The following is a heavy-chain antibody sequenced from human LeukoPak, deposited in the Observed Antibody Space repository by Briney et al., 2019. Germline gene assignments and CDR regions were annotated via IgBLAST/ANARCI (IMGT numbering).Heavy chain of an antibody. J-gene: IGHJ4*02. CDR2: ISYDGSNK. CDR3: ARATESTVTHYRN. V-gene: IGHV3-30*04. Sequence: PGRSLRLSCAASGFTFSSYAMHWVRQAPGKGLEWVAVISYDGSNKYNADSVKGRFIISRDNSKNTLYLQMNSLRAEDTAVYYCARATESTVTHYRNWGQGTLVTVSS. CDR1: GFTFSSYA. D-gene: IGHD4-17*01.